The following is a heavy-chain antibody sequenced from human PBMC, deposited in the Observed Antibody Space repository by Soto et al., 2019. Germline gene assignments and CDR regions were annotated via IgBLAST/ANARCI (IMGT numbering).Heavy chain of an antibody. CDR1: GCSIGGHF. CDR2: IQYVSYTASP. CDR3: ARDLWGYCGTDCYPLDD. V-gene: IGHV4-59*11. Sequence: SEPPSLTCTVSGCSIGGHFWSWVGQRPGKGLEWIAYIQYVSYTASPKYNPSLQSRVTVSLDTSKSQFSLKLNSVTAADTAVYYCARDLWGYCGTDCYPLDDWGQGTTVT. J-gene: IGHJ6*02. D-gene: IGHD2-21*02.